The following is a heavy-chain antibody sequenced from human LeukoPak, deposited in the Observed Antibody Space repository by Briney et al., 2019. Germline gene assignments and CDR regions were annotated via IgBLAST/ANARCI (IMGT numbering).Heavy chain of an antibody. CDR1: GFTFSASW. Sequence: GVSLRLSCAASGFTFSASWMSWVRQTPEKGLEFVANINQDGSLKSFMDSVKGRFTISRDNAKNSLYLQMNSLRAEDTAVYYCAREERMIPDYWGQGTLVTVSS. CDR3: AREERMIPDY. V-gene: IGHV3-7*01. CDR2: INQDGSLK. D-gene: IGHD3-22*01. J-gene: IGHJ4*02.